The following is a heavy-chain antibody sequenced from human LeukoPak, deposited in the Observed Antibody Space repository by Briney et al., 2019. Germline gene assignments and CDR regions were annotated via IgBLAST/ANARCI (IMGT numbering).Heavy chain of an antibody. D-gene: IGHD1-1*01. CDR3: ARSSRTTDDAFDI. V-gene: IGHV1-69*04. CDR1: GGTFSSYA. Sequence: SVKVSCKASGGTFSSYAISWVRQAPGKGLEWMGRIIPIFGIANYAQKFQGRVTITADKSTSTAYMELSSLRSEDTAVYYCARSSRTTDDAFDIWGQGTMVTVSS. CDR2: IIPIFGIA. J-gene: IGHJ3*02.